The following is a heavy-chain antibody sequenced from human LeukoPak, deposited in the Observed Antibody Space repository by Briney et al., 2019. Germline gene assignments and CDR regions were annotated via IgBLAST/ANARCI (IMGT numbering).Heavy chain of an antibody. CDR1: GFTFSDYY. Sequence: GGSLRLSCAASGFTFSDYYMTWIRQAPGQGLEWISYVSGSDENKYYAGSVRGRFAISRDNAERSLFLQMSNVRAEDTAVYYCARAGLGGHYIDYWGQGTLVTVSS. J-gene: IGHJ4*02. CDR2: VSGSDENK. V-gene: IGHV3-11*01. D-gene: IGHD2-15*01. CDR3: ARAGLGGHYIDY.